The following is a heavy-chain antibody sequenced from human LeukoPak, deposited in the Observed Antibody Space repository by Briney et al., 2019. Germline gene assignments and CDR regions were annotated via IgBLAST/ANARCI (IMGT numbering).Heavy chain of an antibody. V-gene: IGHV4-59*01. CDR2: IYYSGST. CDR1: GGSISSYY. Sequence: SETLSLTCTVSGGSISSYYWSWIRQPPGQGLEWVGYIYYSGSTNYNPSLKSRVTISKDTSKNQFSLKLSSVTAADTAVYYCARDRSYYMDVWGKGSTVTIPS. J-gene: IGHJ6*03. CDR3: ARDRSYYMDV.